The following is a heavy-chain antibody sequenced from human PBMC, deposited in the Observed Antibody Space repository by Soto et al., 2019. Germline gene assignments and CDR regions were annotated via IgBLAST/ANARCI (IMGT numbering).Heavy chain of an antibody. CDR1: GGTFSSYA. J-gene: IGHJ6*02. CDR3: TRDRYDFWSGNTYYYGMDV. V-gene: IGHV1-69*06. CDR2: IIPIFGTA. D-gene: IGHD3-3*01. Sequence: SVKVSCKASGGTFSSYAISWVRQAPGQGLEWMGGIIPIFGTANYAQKFQGRVTITADKSTSTAYMELSSLRSEDTAVYYCTRDRYDFWSGNTYYYGMDVWGQGTTVTVSS.